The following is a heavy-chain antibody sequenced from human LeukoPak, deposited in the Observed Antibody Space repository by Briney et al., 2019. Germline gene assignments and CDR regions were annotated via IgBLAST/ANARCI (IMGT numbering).Heavy chain of an antibody. J-gene: IGHJ6*02. Sequence: GGPLRLSCAASGFTFSSYSMNWVRQAPGKGLEWVSSISSSSSYIYYADSVKGRFTISRDNAKNSLYLQMNSLRAEDTAVYYCARVGTGGYGSGSYDYYYYGMDVWGQGTTVTVSS. CDR2: ISSSSSYI. D-gene: IGHD3-10*01. CDR3: ARVGTGGYGSGSYDYYYYGMDV. V-gene: IGHV3-21*01. CDR1: GFTFSSYS.